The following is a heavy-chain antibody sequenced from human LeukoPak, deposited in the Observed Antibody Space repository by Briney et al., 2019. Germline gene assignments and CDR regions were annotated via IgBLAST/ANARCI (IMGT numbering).Heavy chain of an antibody. CDR3: AEQLLYRDWYFDY. CDR1: GGSISSSSYY. J-gene: IGHJ4*02. V-gene: IGHV4-39*01. D-gene: IGHD2-2*02. Sequence: SETLSLTCTVSGGSISSSSYYWGWIRQPPGKGLEWLGSIYYSGSTYYNPSLKSRVTISVDTSKNQFSLKLSSVTAADTAVYYCAEQLLYRDWYFDYWGQGTLDTVSS. CDR2: IYYSGST.